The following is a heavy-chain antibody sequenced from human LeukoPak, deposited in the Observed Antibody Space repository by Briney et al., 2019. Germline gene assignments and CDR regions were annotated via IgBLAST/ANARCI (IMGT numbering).Heavy chain of an antibody. CDR1: GFTFSSYA. CDR2: ISYAGSNT. D-gene: IGHD2-15*01. Sequence: GGSLRLSCEASGFTFSSYAMHSVRQTPGKGLEWVAAISYAGSNTHYADSVKGRFTISRDNSKNTMFLQMSSLRVEDTGLYYCARDERGFFYYMDVWGKGTTVTVSS. CDR3: ARDERGFFYYMDV. V-gene: IGHV3-30*04. J-gene: IGHJ6*03.